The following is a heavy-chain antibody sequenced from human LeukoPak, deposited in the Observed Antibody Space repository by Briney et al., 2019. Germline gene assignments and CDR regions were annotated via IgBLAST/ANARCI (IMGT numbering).Heavy chain of an antibody. J-gene: IGHJ4*02. CDR2: IYYSGST. CDR1: GGSISSGGYS. Sequence: SQTLSLTCAVSGGSISSGGYSWSWIRQPPGKGLEWIGYIYYSGSTNYNPSLKSRVTISVDTSKNQFSLKLSSVTAADTAVYYCARQSFPSTIFGVVIGPFDYWGQGTLVTVSS. CDR3: ARQSFPSTIFGVVIGPFDY. D-gene: IGHD3-3*01. V-gene: IGHV4-30-4*07.